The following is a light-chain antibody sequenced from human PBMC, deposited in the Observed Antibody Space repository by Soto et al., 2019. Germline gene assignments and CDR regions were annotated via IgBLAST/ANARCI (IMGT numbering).Light chain of an antibody. V-gene: IGKV3-11*02. CDR2: DAS. J-gene: IGKJ2*01. Sequence: EIVLTQSPATLSLSPGERATLSCRASQRVSSYLAWYQQKRGQAPRLLIYDASNKATGIPARFRGSGSGRDFTLSLFSIAPDDFAVDYWQQYGNWYTFGQGTKLQIK. CDR3: QQYGNWYT. CDR1: QRVSSY.